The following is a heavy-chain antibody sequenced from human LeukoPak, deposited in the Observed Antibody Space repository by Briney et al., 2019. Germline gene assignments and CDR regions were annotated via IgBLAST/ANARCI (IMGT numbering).Heavy chain of an antibody. CDR2: ISAYNGNT. CDR3: AGEPLPYCSGGSCYSDAFDI. V-gene: IGHV1-18*01. Sequence: GASVKVSCKASGYTFTSYGISWVRQAPGQGLEWMGWISAYNGNTNYAQKLQGRVTMTTDTSTSTAYMELRSLRSDDTAVYYCAGEPLPYCSGGSCYSDAFDIWGQRTMVTVSS. J-gene: IGHJ3*02. D-gene: IGHD2-15*01. CDR1: GYTFTSYG.